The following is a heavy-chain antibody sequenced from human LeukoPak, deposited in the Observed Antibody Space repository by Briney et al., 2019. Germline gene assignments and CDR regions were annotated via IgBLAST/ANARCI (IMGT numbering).Heavy chain of an antibody. V-gene: IGHV1-18*01. CDR1: GYTFTSYG. Sequence: ASVKVSCKASGYTFTSYGISWVRQAPGQGFEWMGWISAYNGNTNYAQKLQGRVTMTTDTSTSTAYMELRSLRSDDTAVYYCARLQDDFWSGYYPFDYWGQGTLVTVSS. CDR2: ISAYNGNT. D-gene: IGHD3-3*01. J-gene: IGHJ4*02. CDR3: ARLQDDFWSGYYPFDY.